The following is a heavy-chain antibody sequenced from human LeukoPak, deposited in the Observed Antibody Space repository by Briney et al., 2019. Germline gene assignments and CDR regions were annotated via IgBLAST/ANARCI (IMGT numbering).Heavy chain of an antibody. CDR2: INPNSGET. CDR3: AREAGDNTYNV. CDR1: RYTFTDYY. D-gene: IGHD7-27*01. J-gene: IGHJ3*01. V-gene: IGHV1-2*02. Sequence: ASVKVSCKASRYTFTDYYMHWVRQAPGQGLAWMGWINPNSGETRYEQNYQGRVTMTRDTSITTAYMELSRLRSDDTAVYYCAREAGDNTYNVWGQGTMVTVSS.